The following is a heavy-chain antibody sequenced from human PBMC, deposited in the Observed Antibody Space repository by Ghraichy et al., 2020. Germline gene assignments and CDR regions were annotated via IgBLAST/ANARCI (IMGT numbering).Heavy chain of an antibody. CDR1: GGSISSSSYY. J-gene: IGHJ6*02. V-gene: IGHV4-39*01. CDR3: ASPTTGSGDYVYGMDV. D-gene: IGHD1-26*01. Sequence: SETLSLTCTVSGGSISSSSYYWGWIRQPPGKGLEWIGSIYYSGSTYYNPSLKSRVTISVDTSKNQFSLKLSSVTAADTAVYYCASPTTGSGDYVYGMDVWGQGTTVTVSS. CDR2: IYYSGST.